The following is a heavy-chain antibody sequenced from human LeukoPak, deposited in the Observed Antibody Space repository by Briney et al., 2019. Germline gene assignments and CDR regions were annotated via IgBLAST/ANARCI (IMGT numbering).Heavy chain of an antibody. J-gene: IGHJ5*02. D-gene: IGHD3-10*01. CDR2: ILSNAAGATT. Sequence: GGSLRLSCAASGLTFSDVWMNWVRQAPGKGLEWVGRILSNAAGATTDYTAPVKGRFTISRDDSKNILYLEMNSLRTEDTAVYYCGDFYNSGSYYPWGQGTLVTVSS. CDR3: GDFYNSGSYYP. V-gene: IGHV3-15*07. CDR1: GLTFSDVW.